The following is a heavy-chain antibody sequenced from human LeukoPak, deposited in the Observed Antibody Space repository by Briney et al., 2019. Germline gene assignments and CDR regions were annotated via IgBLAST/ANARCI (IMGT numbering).Heavy chain of an antibody. CDR3: ARGQYSSGWTGDWFDP. V-gene: IGHV3-33*01. CDR1: GFTFSNSG. Sequence: GRSLRLSCAASGFTFSNSGMHWVRQAPGKGLEWVAVIWYDGTNKYYADSVKGRFTISRDNSKTTLFLQMNSLRAEDTAVYYCARGQYSSGWTGDWFDPWGQGTLVTVSS. CDR2: IWYDGTNK. D-gene: IGHD6-19*01. J-gene: IGHJ5*02.